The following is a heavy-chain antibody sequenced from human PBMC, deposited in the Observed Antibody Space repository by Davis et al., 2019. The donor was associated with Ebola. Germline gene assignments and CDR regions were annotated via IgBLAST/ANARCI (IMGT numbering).Heavy chain of an antibody. Sequence: MPSETLSLTSPFSGGSLRGYYLSWIRQPPGKGLEWIGYIYYSGSTNYNPSLKSRVTISVDTSKNQFSLKLSSVTAADTAVYYCARDRSSGWYGWFDPWGQGTLVTVSS. CDR3: ARDRSSGWYGWFDP. CDR1: GGSLRGYY. V-gene: IGHV4-59*01. D-gene: IGHD6-19*01. J-gene: IGHJ5*02. CDR2: IYYSGST.